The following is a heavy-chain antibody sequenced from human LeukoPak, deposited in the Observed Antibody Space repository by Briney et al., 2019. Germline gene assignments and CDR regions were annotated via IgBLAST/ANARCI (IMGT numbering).Heavy chain of an antibody. D-gene: IGHD3-3*01. Sequence: SETLSLTCAVYGGSFSGYYWSWIRQPPGKGLEWIGEINHSGSTNYNPSLKSRIIISLDKSKNQFSLRLSSVTAADTAVYYCARERSGSEIFARSFDIWGQGTMVTVSS. CDR3: ARERSGSEIFARSFDI. J-gene: IGHJ3*02. CDR1: GGSFSGYY. CDR2: INHSGST. V-gene: IGHV4-34*01.